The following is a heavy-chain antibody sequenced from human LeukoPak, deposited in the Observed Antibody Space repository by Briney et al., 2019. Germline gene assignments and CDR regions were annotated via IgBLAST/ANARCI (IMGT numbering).Heavy chain of an antibody. V-gene: IGHV3-48*03. CDR2: ISSSGSTI. CDR3: ARDACGGDCYSGDAFDI. J-gene: IGHJ3*02. Sequence: GGSLRLSCAASGFTFSSYEMNWVRQAPGKGLEWVSYISSSGSTIYYADSLKGRFTISRDNAKNSLYLQMNSLRAEDTAVYYCARDACGGDCYSGDAFDIWGHGTMVTVSS. D-gene: IGHD2-21*02. CDR1: GFTFSSYE.